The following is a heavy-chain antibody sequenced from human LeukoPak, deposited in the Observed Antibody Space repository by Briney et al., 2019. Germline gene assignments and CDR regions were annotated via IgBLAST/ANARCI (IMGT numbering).Heavy chain of an antibody. J-gene: IGHJ4*02. V-gene: IGHV3-21*01. D-gene: IGHD2-21*02. CDR3: AREAYCGGDCYVQYYFDY. CDR2: IISSSSYI. CDR1: GFTFSSYS. Sequence: PGGSLRLSCAASGFTFSSYSMNWVRQAQGKGLEWVSSIISSSSYIYYADSVKGRFTISRDNAKNSLYLQMNSLRAEDTAVYYCAREAYCGGDCYVQYYFDYWGQGTLVTVSS.